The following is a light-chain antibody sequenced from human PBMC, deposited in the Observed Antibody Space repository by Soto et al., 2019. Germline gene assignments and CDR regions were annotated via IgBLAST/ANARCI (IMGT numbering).Light chain of an antibody. CDR2: AAS. CDR1: QNIGVY. V-gene: IGKV1-39*01. Sequence: DIQMTQSPSSLSASVGDRVTITCRASQNIGVYLNWYQKKPWKAPKLLIHAASSLHSVVPSTFSGSGSGTDFALTISSMRPEDFATYYCHQTAANPWTFAQGTKVEIK. J-gene: IGKJ1*01. CDR3: HQTAANPWT.